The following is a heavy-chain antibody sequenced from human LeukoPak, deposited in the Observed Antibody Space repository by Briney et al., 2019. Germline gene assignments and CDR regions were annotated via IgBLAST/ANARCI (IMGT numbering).Heavy chain of an antibody. CDR2: IYYTGST. Sequence: SETLSLTCTVSGGSISNYYWSWIRQPPGQRLEWIAYIYYTGSTNYNPSLKSRVTVSMDTSKNQFSLKLNSVTAAGTAMYYCARGQLANKYYVDYWGQGTLVTVSS. D-gene: IGHD1-1*01. J-gene: IGHJ4*02. V-gene: IGHV4-59*01. CDR3: ARGQLANKYYVDY. CDR1: GGSISNYY.